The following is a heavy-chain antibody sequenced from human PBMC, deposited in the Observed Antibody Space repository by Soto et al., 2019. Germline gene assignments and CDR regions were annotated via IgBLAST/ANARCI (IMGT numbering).Heavy chain of an antibody. CDR3: ARAGPYCSGGSCSRGNWFDP. V-gene: IGHV4-31*03. CDR2: IYYSGST. J-gene: IGHJ5*02. D-gene: IGHD2-15*01. CDR1: GGSISSGGYY. Sequence: SETLSLTCTVSGGSISSGGYYWSWIRQHPGKGLEWIGYIYYSGSTYYNPSLKSRVTISVDTSKNQFSLKLSSVTAADTAVYYCARAGPYCSGGSCSRGNWFDPWGQGTLVTVSS.